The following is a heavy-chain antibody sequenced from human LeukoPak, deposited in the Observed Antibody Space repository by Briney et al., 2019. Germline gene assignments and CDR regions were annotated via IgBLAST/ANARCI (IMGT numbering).Heavy chain of an antibody. CDR3: ARDLGGSYAY. CDR1: GGSFSGYY. Sequence: SETLSLTCAVYGGSFSGYYWSWIRQPPGKGLEWIGEINHSGSTNYNPSLKSRVTISVDTSKNQFSLKLSSVTAADTAVYYCARDLGGSYAYWGQGTLVTVSS. J-gene: IGHJ4*02. D-gene: IGHD1-26*01. V-gene: IGHV4-34*01. CDR2: INHSGST.